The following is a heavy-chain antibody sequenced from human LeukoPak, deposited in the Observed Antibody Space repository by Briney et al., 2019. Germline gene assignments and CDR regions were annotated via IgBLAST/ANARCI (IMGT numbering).Heavy chain of an antibody. Sequence: GGSLRLSCAASGFTFSSYSMNWVRQAPGKGPEWVSSISSSSSYIYYADSMKGRFTISRDNAKNSLYLQMNSLRAEDTAVYYCARNNWFGEFENWFDPWGQGTLVTVSS. CDR2: ISSSSSYI. J-gene: IGHJ5*02. V-gene: IGHV3-21*01. D-gene: IGHD3-10*01. CDR1: GFTFSSYS. CDR3: ARNNWFGEFENWFDP.